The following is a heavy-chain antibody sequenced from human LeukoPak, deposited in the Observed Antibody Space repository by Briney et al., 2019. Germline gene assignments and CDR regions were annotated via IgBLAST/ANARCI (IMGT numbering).Heavy chain of an antibody. J-gene: IGHJ4*02. Sequence: PGGSLRLSCAASGFTFSSYAMSWVRQAPGKGLEWVSAISGSGGSTYYADSVKGRFTISRDNSKNTLYLQMNSLRAEDTAVYYCARTRGYSGYDGEYYFDYWGQGTLVTVSS. CDR3: ARTRGYSGYDGEYYFDY. V-gene: IGHV3-23*01. D-gene: IGHD5-12*01. CDR1: GFTFSSYA. CDR2: ISGSGGST.